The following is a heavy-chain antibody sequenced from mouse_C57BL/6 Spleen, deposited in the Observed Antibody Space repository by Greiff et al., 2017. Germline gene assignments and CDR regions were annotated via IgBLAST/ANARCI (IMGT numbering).Heavy chain of an antibody. CDR3: ATAYGYDGAWCAY. D-gene: IGHD2-2*01. J-gene: IGHJ3*01. CDR1: GYTFTSYW. V-gene: IGHV1-74*01. CDR2: IHPSDSDT. Sequence: VQLQQSGAELVKPGASVKVSCKASGYTFTSYWMHWVKQRPGQGLEWIGRIHPSDSDTNYNQKFKGKATLTVDKSSSTAYMQLSSLTSEDSAVYYWATAYGYDGAWCAYWGQGTLVTVSA.